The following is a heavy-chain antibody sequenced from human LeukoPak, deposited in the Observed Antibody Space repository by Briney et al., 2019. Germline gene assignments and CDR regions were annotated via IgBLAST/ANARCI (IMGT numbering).Heavy chain of an antibody. J-gene: IGHJ6*03. V-gene: IGHV4-61*02. CDR3: ARGRSGFSSGSYYEYYYYMDV. CDR1: ADSINSNYYY. D-gene: IGHD1-26*01. Sequence: SQTLSLTCTVSADSINSNYYYWNWIRQPTGKGLEWMGRHYTSGSTNYTPSLKSRVTISVDTSRDQFSLTLRSVIAADTAVYYCARGRSGFSSGSYYEYYYYMDVWGKGTTVTVSS. CDR2: HYTSGST.